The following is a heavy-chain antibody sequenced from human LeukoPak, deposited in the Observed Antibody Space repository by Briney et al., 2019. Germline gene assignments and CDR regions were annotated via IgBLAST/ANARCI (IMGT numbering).Heavy chain of an antibody. Sequence: GGSLRLSCAASGFTFSSYAMSWVRQAPVKGLGWVSAISGSGGSTYYADSVKGRFTISRDNSKNTLYLQMNSLRAEDTAVYYCAKDEGYSGYATSPPTSFDYWGQGTLVTVSS. CDR1: GFTFSSYA. CDR3: AKDEGYSGYATSPPTSFDY. D-gene: IGHD5-12*01. J-gene: IGHJ4*02. CDR2: ISGSGGST. V-gene: IGHV3-23*01.